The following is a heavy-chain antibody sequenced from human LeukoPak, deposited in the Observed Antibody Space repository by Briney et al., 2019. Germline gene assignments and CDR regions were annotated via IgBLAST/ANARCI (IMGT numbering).Heavy chain of an antibody. Sequence: SVTVSCKASGGTFSSYAISWVRQAPGQGLEWMGGIIPIFGTANYAQKFQGRVTITADEATSTAYMELSSLRAEDTAVYYCASKQQLAYDAFDIWGQGTRVTVSS. V-gene: IGHV1-69*13. CDR1: GGTFSSYA. CDR2: IIPIFGTA. D-gene: IGHD6-13*01. CDR3: ASKQQLAYDAFDI. J-gene: IGHJ3*02.